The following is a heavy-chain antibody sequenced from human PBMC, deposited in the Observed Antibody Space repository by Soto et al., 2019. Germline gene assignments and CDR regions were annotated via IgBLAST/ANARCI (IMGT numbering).Heavy chain of an antibody. V-gene: IGHV4-59*01. D-gene: IGHD5-12*01. CDR1: GGSISSYY. CDR3: ARDPVDGYACFDS. Sequence: SETLSLTCTVSGGSISSYYWSWIRQPPGKGLEWIGYIYYSGSTNYNPSLKSRVTISVDTSEKQSSLKLTSVTAADTAVYWCARDPVDGYACFDSWGQGALVTVSS. J-gene: IGHJ5*02. CDR2: IYYSGST.